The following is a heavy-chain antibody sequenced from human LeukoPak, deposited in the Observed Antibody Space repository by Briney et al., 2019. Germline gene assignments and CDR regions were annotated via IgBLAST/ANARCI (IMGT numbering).Heavy chain of an antibody. D-gene: IGHD2-2*01. J-gene: IGHJ3*02. CDR3: ARHNIVVVPALGAFDI. CDR2: IYYSGST. Sequence: SETLSLTCTLSCRSISIYYSSWIRQPPGKGLEWIGYIYYSGSTNYNPSLKSRVTISVDTSKNQFSLKLSTVTAADTAVYYCARHNIVVVPALGAFDIWGQGTMVTVSS. CDR1: CRSISIYY. V-gene: IGHV4-59*08.